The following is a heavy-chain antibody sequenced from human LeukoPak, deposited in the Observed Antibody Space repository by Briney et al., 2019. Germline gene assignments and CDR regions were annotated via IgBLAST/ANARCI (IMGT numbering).Heavy chain of an antibody. CDR2: MNPNSGNT. Sequence: GASVKDSCKASGYTFTSYDINWVRQSTGQGLEWMGWMNPNSGNTGYAQKFQGRVTMTRNTSISTAYMELSSLRSEDTAVYYCARGGPLLWFGELLRDPWGQGTLVTVSS. D-gene: IGHD3-10*01. V-gene: IGHV1-8*01. CDR1: GYTFTSYD. CDR3: ARGGPLLWFGELLRDP. J-gene: IGHJ5*02.